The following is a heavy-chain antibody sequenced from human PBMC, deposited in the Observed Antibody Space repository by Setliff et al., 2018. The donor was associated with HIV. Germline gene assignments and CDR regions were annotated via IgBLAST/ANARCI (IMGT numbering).Heavy chain of an antibody. J-gene: IGHJ1*01. CDR3: ARGDTVVVSAAIRFEL. V-gene: IGHV1-2*06. CDR1: GYTFTGYY. D-gene: IGHD2-2*02. Sequence: AASVKVSCKASGYTFTGYYIHWVRQAPGEGLEWMGRINPNSGGTNYAQKFQGRVSVTGDTSISTAYMELSRLRSDDTAIYYCARGDTVVVSAAIRFELWGQGTLVTVSS. CDR2: INPNSGGT.